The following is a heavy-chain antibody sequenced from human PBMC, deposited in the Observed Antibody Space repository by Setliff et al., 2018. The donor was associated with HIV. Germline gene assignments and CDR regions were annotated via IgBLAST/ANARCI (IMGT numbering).Heavy chain of an antibody. CDR1: GGTFSSSA. Sequence: SVKVSCKASGGTFSSSAISWVRQAPGQGLEWMGGIMPIFATADYAQKFQGRVTITADESTSTAYMELSSLRSEDAAVYYCARGREWLPVASYFDYWGQGTLVTVS. D-gene: IGHD3-3*01. V-gene: IGHV1-69*13. CDR2: IMPIFATA. J-gene: IGHJ4*02. CDR3: ARGREWLPVASYFDY.